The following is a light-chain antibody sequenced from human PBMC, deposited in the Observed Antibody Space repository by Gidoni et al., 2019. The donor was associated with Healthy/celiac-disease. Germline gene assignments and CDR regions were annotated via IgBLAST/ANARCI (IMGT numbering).Light chain of an antibody. CDR1: QSVSSY. Sequence: EIVLTQSPATLSLSPGDRATLSCRASQSVSSYLAWYQQKPGQAPRLLIYDASNRATGIPARFSGSGSGTDFTLTISSLEPEDFAVYYCQQRSNSAWTFGQGTKVEIK. V-gene: IGKV3-11*01. CDR3: QQRSNSAWT. CDR2: DAS. J-gene: IGKJ1*01.